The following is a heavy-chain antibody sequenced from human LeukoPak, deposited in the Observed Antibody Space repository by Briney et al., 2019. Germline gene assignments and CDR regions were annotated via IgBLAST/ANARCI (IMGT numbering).Heavy chain of an antibody. CDR1: GFTFSNYA. Sequence: GGSVRLSCAASGFTFSNYAMSWVRQAPGKGLEWVSVNSGSGGSTYYGDSVKGRFTISRDNSKNTLYMQMNSLGAEDTAVYYCAKGRGYNYWDGFDIWGQGTVVTVSS. CDR3: AKGRGYNYWDGFDI. CDR2: NSGSGGST. D-gene: IGHD5-24*01. J-gene: IGHJ3*02. V-gene: IGHV3-23*01.